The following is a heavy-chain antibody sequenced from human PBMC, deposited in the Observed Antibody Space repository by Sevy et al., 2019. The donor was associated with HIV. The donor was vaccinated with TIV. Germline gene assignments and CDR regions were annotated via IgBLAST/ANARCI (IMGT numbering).Heavy chain of an antibody. Sequence: GGSLRLSCAASGFTFSDYYMSWIRQAPGKGLEWVSYISSSGSTIYYADSVKGRFTISRDNAKNSLYLQMNSLRDEDTAVYYCAREFRYSSSWYADYWGQGTLVTVSS. D-gene: IGHD6-13*01. J-gene: IGHJ4*02. V-gene: IGHV3-11*01. CDR1: GFTFSDYY. CDR3: AREFRYSSSWYADY. CDR2: ISSSGSTI.